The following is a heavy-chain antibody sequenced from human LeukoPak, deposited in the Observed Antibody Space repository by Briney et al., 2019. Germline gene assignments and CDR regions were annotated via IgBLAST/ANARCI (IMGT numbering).Heavy chain of an antibody. Sequence: SQTLSLTCAVSGGSISSGGYSWSWIRQPPGKGLEWIGYIYHSGSTYYNPSLKSRVIISVDRSKNQFSLKLSSVTAADTAVYYCARGPIAAAGFDYWGQGALVTVSS. J-gene: IGHJ4*02. D-gene: IGHD6-13*01. CDR2: IYHSGST. CDR1: GGSISSGGYS. CDR3: ARGPIAAAGFDY. V-gene: IGHV4-30-2*01.